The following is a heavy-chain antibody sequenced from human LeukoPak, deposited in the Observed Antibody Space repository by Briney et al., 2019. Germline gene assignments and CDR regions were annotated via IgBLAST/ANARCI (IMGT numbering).Heavy chain of an antibody. CDR3: ATDMTATGGLGY. Sequence: GRSLRLSCAASRFTFRNYWMNWVRQPPGKGLEWVANIKQDGSETYYVDSVKGRFTISRDNAKNSLYLQMNGLRAEDTAVYYCATDMTATGGLGYWGQGTLVTVSS. D-gene: IGHD3-16*01. J-gene: IGHJ4*02. V-gene: IGHV3-7*01. CDR1: RFTFRNYW. CDR2: IKQDGSET.